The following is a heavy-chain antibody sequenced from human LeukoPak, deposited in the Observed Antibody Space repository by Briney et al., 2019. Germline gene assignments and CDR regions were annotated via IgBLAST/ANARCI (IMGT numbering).Heavy chain of an antibody. Sequence: GGSLRLSCAASGFTFSSYGMHWVRQAPGKGLEWVSYISSSSSYIYYADSVKGRFTISRDNAKNSLYLQMNSLRAEDTAVYYCARDDTARLRGGSPRRFDYWGQGTLVTVSS. D-gene: IGHD1-26*01. CDR3: ARDDTARLRGGSPRRFDY. CDR1: GFTFSSYG. CDR2: ISSSSSYI. V-gene: IGHV3-21*05. J-gene: IGHJ4*02.